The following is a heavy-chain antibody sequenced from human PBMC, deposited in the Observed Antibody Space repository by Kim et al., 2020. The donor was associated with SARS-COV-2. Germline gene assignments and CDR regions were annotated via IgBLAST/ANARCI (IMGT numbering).Heavy chain of an antibody. V-gene: IGHV5-51*01. CDR3: ARRIAAAGRDNWFDP. J-gene: IGHJ5*02. D-gene: IGHD6-13*01. CDR1: GYSFTSYW. CDR2: IYPGDSDT. Sequence: GASLKISCKGSGYSFTSYWIGWVRQMPGKGLEWMGIIYPGDSDTRYSPSFQGQVTISADKSISTAYLQWSSLKASDTAMYYCARRIAAAGRDNWFDPWGQGTLVTVSS.